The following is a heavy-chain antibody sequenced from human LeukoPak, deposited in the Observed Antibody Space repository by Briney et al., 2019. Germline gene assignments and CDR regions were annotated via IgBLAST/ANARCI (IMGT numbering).Heavy chain of an antibody. CDR3: AVYYYGP. Sequence: TSETLSLTCAVSGGSISSNNWWSWVRQHPGKGLEWIGHINYSGTTYYKPSLKSRVTISVDTSKNQFSLKLSSVTAADTAVYYCAVYYYGPWGQGTLVTVSS. D-gene: IGHD3-10*01. CDR1: GGSISSNNW. J-gene: IGHJ4*02. CDR2: INYSGTT. V-gene: IGHV4-4*02.